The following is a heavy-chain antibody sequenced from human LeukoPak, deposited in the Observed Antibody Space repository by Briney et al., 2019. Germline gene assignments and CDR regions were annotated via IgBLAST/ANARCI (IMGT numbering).Heavy chain of an antibody. CDR1: GGSFSGYY. Sequence: PSETPSLTCAVYGGSFSGYYWSWIRQPPGKGLEWIGEINHSGSTNYNPSLKSRVTISVDTSKNQFSLKLSSVTAADTAVYYCARLVVVPAAIRTPLDVWGKGTTVTVSS. CDR3: ARLVVVPAAIRTPLDV. CDR2: INHSGST. V-gene: IGHV4-34*01. J-gene: IGHJ6*04. D-gene: IGHD2-2*02.